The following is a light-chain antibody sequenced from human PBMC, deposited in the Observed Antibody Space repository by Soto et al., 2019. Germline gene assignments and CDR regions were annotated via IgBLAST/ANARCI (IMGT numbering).Light chain of an antibody. CDR2: GAS. J-gene: IGKJ4*01. CDR1: QTVSSSY. CDR3: QQRSVWRLT. V-gene: IGKV3D-20*02. Sequence: EIVLTQSPGTLSLSPGERATLSCRASQTVSSSYLAWYQQKPGQAPRLLIYGASSRATGIPDRFSASGSGADFTLTISRLEPEDFAVYYCQQRSVWRLTFGGGTKVDIK.